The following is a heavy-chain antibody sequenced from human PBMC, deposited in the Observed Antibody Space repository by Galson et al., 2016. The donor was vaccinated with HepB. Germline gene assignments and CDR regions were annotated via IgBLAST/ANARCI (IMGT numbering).Heavy chain of an antibody. CDR2: IRSEAYGGTT. CDR3: ARRSLLDV. J-gene: IGHJ4*01. V-gene: IGHV3-49*04. Sequence: SLRLSCAASGFTFSTYSMHWVRQAPGKGLEWVGFIRSEAYGGTTEYATSVRGRFSISREDSKSTAYLQMNSLTPEDTAVYYCARRSLLDVWGHGTLVTVSS. CDR1: GFTFSTYS.